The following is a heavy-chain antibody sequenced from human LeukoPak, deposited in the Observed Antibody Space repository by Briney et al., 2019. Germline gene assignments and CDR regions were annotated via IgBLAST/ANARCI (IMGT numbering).Heavy chain of an antibody. CDR2: ISYDGSNK. CDR1: GFTFSSYG. CDR3: AKDKEQQAVYWYFDL. J-gene: IGHJ2*01. Sequence: GGSLRLSCAASGFTFSSYGMHWVRQAPGKGLEWVAVISYDGSNKYYADSVKGRFTISRDNSKNTLYLQMNSLRAEDTAVYYCAKDKEQQAVYWYFDLWGRGTLVTVSS. V-gene: IGHV3-30*18. D-gene: IGHD6-13*01.